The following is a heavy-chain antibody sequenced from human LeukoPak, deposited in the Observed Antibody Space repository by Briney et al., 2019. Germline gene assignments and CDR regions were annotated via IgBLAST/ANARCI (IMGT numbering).Heavy chain of an antibody. CDR3: ATAPIVPYCSGGSCYFFHWFDP. D-gene: IGHD2-15*01. J-gene: IGHJ5*02. CDR1: GGTFSSYA. CDR2: IIPIFGTA. V-gene: IGHV1-69*05. Sequence: ASVKVSCKASGGTFSSYAISWVRQAPGQGLERMGGIIPIFGTANYAQKFQGRVTITTDESTSTAYMELSSLRSEDTAVYYCATAPIVPYCSGGSCYFFHWFDPWGQGTLVTVSS.